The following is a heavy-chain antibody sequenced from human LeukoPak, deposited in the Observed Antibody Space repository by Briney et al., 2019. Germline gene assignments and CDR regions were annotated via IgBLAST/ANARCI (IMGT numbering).Heavy chain of an antibody. CDR1: GGSISSYY. V-gene: IGHV4-4*07. D-gene: IGHD6-13*01. CDR2: IYTSGST. Sequence: SETLSLTCTVSGGSISSYYWSWIRQPPGKGLEWIGRIYTSGSTNYNPSLKSRVTMSVDTSKNQFSLKLSSVTAADTAVYYCARDPVGYSSSWYGWGAFDIWGQGTMVTVSS. J-gene: IGHJ3*02. CDR3: ARDPVGYSSSWYGWGAFDI.